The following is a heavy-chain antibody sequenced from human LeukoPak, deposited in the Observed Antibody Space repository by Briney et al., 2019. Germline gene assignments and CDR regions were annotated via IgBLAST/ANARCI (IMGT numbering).Heavy chain of an antibody. CDR3: AREPRGAAAGYNWFDP. J-gene: IGHJ5*02. D-gene: IGHD6-13*01. V-gene: IGHV3-30*03. CDR1: GFTFSSYG. Sequence: GGSLRLSCAASGFTFSSYGMHWVRQAPGKGLEWVAVISYDGSNKYYADSVKGRFTISRDNAKNSLYLQMNSLRAEDTAVYYCAREPRGAAAGYNWFDPWGQGTLVTVSS. CDR2: ISYDGSNK.